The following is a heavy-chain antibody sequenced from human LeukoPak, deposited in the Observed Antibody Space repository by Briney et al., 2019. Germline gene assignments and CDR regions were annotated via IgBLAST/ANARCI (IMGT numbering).Heavy chain of an antibody. CDR1: GGSFSGYY. CDR2: IYYSGST. CDR3: ASSPYDILTGYTPSDY. Sequence: PSETLSLTCAVYGGSFSGYYWSWIRQPPGKGLEWIGYIYYSGSTYYNPSLKSRVTISVDTFKNQFSLKLSSVAAADTAVYYCASSPYDILTGYTPSDYWGQGTLVTVSS. J-gene: IGHJ4*02. D-gene: IGHD3-9*01. V-gene: IGHV4-30-4*08.